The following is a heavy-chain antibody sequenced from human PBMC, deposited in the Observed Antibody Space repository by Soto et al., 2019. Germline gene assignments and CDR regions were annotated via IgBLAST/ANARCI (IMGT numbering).Heavy chain of an antibody. CDR3: ARGSGGGNWFDP. Sequence: QVQLVQSGAEVKKPGSSVKVSCKASGGTFSSYIITWVRQAPGQGLEWMGRIIPILGIANYAQKLQGRVTITADKHASTAYMGLSSLRSEDTAVYYWARGSGGGNWFDPWGQGTLVTVSS. V-gene: IGHV1-69*02. D-gene: IGHD3-3*01. CDR1: GGTFSSYI. J-gene: IGHJ5*02. CDR2: IIPILGIA.